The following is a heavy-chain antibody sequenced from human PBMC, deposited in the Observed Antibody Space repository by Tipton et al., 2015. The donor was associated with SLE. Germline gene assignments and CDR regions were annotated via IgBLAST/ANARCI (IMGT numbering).Heavy chain of an antibody. V-gene: IGHV4-39*07. CDR3: ARDGAGAVSGNYFDY. CDR1: GGSMRTSYFH. Sequence: LRLSCTVPGGSMRTSYFHWGWIRQAPGKGLEWIGSISYRGDFFYNPSLKSRVTISVDTSKSQFSLRLTSVTAADTAVYYCARDGAGAVSGNYFDYWGQGALVTVSS. J-gene: IGHJ4*02. CDR2: ISYRGDF. D-gene: IGHD6-19*01.